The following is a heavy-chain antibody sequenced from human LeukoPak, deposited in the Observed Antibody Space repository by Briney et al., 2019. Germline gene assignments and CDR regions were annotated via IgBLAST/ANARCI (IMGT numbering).Heavy chain of an antibody. J-gene: IGHJ3*02. D-gene: IGHD1-26*01. CDR2: ARNKANSYTT. V-gene: IGHV3-72*01. Sequence: GVSLRLSCAASGFTFSDHYMDWVRQAPGKGVEWGGRARNKANSYTTEYAASVKGRFTISRDNSKNSLYLQMNSLKTEDTAVYYCASGSYAREAFDIWGQGTMVTVSS. CDR1: GFTFSDHY. CDR3: ASGSYAREAFDI.